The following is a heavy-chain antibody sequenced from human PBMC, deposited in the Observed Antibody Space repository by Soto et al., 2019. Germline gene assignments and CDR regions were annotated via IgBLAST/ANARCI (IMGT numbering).Heavy chain of an antibody. Sequence: QVQLQESGPGLVKPSQTLSLTCTVSGGSISSGDYYWSWIRQPPGKGLEWIGYIYYSGTTYYNPSLKSRVTISVDTSKNQFSLKLSSVTAADTTVYYCARVIGSYHQFDDWGQGTLVTVSS. CDR3: ARVIGSYHQFDD. CDR2: IYYSGTT. CDR1: GGSISSGDYY. J-gene: IGHJ4*02. V-gene: IGHV4-30-4*01. D-gene: IGHD1-26*01.